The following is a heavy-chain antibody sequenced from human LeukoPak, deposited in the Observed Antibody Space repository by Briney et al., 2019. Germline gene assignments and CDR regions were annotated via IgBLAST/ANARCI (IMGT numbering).Heavy chain of an antibody. CDR1: GYTFTSYA. Sequence: GASVKVSCKASGYTFTSYAMHWVRQAPGQRLEWMGWINAGNGNTKYSQKFQGRVTITRDTSASTAYMELSSLRSEDTAVYYCARDWGYCSGGRCYAMEFWGQGTLVTVSS. J-gene: IGHJ4*02. D-gene: IGHD2-15*01. CDR2: INAGNGNT. V-gene: IGHV1-3*01. CDR3: ARDWGYCSGGRCYAMEF.